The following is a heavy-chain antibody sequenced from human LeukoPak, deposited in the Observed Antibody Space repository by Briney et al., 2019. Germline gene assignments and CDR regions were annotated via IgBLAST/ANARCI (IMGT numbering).Heavy chain of an antibody. V-gene: IGHV3-7*01. Sequence: GGSLRLSCAASGLNFRKSWMTWVRQAPGRGLEWVANIKDDGSEKYYVDSVKGRFTISRDNAKNSLYLQMNSLSAEDTAVYYCTNWGDTWGLDFWGQGILVSVAS. CDR3: TNWGDTWGLDF. J-gene: IGHJ4*02. CDR2: IKDDGSEK. CDR1: GLNFRKSW. D-gene: IGHD7-27*01.